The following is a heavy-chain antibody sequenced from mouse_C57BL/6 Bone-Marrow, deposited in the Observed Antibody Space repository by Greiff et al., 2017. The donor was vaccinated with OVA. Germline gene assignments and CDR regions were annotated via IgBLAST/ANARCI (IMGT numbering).Heavy chain of an antibody. CDR1: GFSLTSYG. D-gene: IGHD1-1*01. CDR3: ATLFSTTSLGFAY. Sequence: VQLQQSGPGLVQPSQSLSITCTVSGFSLTSYGVHWVRQSPGKGLEWLGVIWRGGSTDYNAAFMSRLSITKDNSKSQVFFKMNSLQADDTAIYYCATLFSTTSLGFAYWGQGTLVTVSA. J-gene: IGHJ3*01. V-gene: IGHV2-5*01. CDR2: IWRGGST.